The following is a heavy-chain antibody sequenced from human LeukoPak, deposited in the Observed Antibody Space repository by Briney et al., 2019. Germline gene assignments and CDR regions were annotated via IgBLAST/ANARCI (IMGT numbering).Heavy chain of an antibody. CDR2: INLNSGGT. V-gene: IGHV1-2*02. Sequence: ASVKVCCKASGFTFTGYFLHWVRQAPGQGLEWMGWINLNSGGTFYAQIFQGRVTMTRDTSINTAYMDLSWLRSDDTAIYYCVRDRVSVNTPYCDFWGQGAMVTVSS. CDR3: VRDRVSVNTPYCDF. J-gene: IGHJ4*02. CDR1: GFTFTGYF. D-gene: IGHD4-17*01.